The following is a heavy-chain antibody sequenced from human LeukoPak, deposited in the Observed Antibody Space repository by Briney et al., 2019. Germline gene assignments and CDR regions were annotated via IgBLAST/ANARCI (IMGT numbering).Heavy chain of an antibody. V-gene: IGHV4-39*07. CDR2: IYYSGST. J-gene: IGHJ5*02. Sequence: SETLSLTCVVSGGSISSTSYYWGWIRQPPGKGLEWIGSIYYSGSTYYSPSLKSRVTISVDTSKNQFSLKLSAVTAADTAVYYCARLLRVGYCSTTTCNWFDPWGQGTLVTVSS. CDR3: ARLLRVGYCSTTTCNWFDP. CDR1: GGSISSTSYY. D-gene: IGHD2-2*03.